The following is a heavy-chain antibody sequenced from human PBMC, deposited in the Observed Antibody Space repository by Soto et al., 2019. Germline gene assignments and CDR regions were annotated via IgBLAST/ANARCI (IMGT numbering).Heavy chain of an antibody. V-gene: IGHV3-48*02. J-gene: IGHJ4*02. Sequence: EVQLLESGGDLVPPGGSLRLSCEASGFTFGNHSMNWVRHTPGKGPEWISFISGDSTSIQYADSVGGRFTISRDNAKNPLFLDMNILKDQDTAVYYCARGAHSGAWLIDFWGQGTLATVSS. D-gene: IGHD6-19*01. CDR1: GFTFGNHS. CDR2: ISGDSTSI. CDR3: ARGAHSGAWLIDF.